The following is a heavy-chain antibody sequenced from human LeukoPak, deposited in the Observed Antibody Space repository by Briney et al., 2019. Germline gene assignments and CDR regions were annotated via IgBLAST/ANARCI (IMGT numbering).Heavy chain of an antibody. CDR1: GGSIGSNY. D-gene: IGHD3-10*01. CDR3: ARHMVRDYGMDV. Sequence: SETLSLTCTVSGGSIGSNYWTWIRQPPGKGLEYIGYIYYTGGTNYNPSLKSRVTISVDTSKNQFSLKLSSVTAADTAVYYCARHMVRDYGMDVWGQGTTVTVSS. V-gene: IGHV4-59*08. CDR2: IYYTGGT. J-gene: IGHJ6*02.